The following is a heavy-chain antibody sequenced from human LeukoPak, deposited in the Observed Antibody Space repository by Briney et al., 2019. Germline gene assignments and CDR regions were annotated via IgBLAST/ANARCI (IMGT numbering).Heavy chain of an antibody. J-gene: IGHJ4*02. V-gene: IGHV5-51*01. CDR1: GYSFTSYW. CDR2: IYPGDSDT. CDR3: ARHMSGYSYGFTFDY. D-gene: IGHD5-18*01. Sequence: GESLKISCKGSGYSFTSYWIGWVRQMPGKGLEWMGIIYPGDSDTRYSPSFQGQVTISADKSISTAYLQWSSLKASDTAMYYCARHMSGYSYGFTFDYWGQGTLVTVSS.